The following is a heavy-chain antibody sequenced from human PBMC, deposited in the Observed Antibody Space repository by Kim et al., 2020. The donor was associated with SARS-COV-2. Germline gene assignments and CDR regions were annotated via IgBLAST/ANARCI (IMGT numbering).Heavy chain of an antibody. CDR1: GYSFTSYW. V-gene: IGHV5-51*01. CDR3: ARRGGDCSSTSCYEVGYNWFDP. Sequence: GESLKISCKGSGYSFTSYWIGWVRQMPGKGLEWMGIIYPGDSDTRYSPSFQGQVTISADKSISTAYLQWSSLKASDTAMYYCARRGGDCSSTSCYEVGYNWFDPWGQGTLVTVSS. D-gene: IGHD2-2*01. J-gene: IGHJ5*02. CDR2: IYPGDSDT.